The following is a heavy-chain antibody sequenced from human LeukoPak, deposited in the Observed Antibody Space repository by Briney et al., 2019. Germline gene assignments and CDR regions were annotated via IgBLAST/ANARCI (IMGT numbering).Heavy chain of an antibody. J-gene: IGHJ5*02. CDR3: ARDGTSGGWFDP. Sequence: GGSLRLSCAASGFTFSSYSMNWVRQAPGKGLEWVSSISTSSRYIYYADSVKGRFTISRDNAKNSLYLQMNSLRAEDTAVYYCARDGTSGGWFDPWGQGTLVTVSS. CDR1: GFTFSSYS. CDR2: ISTSSRYI. D-gene: IGHD1-1*01. V-gene: IGHV3-21*01.